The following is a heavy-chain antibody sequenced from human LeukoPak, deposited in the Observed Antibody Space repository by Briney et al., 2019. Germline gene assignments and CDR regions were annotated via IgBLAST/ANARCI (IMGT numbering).Heavy chain of an antibody. Sequence: PSETLSLTCTVSGGSISSGDYYWSWIRQPPGKGLEWIGYIYYSGSTYYNPSLKSRVTISVDTSKNQFSLKLSSVTAADTAVYYCARDIADYYDSSGYFDYWGQGTLVTVSS. D-gene: IGHD3-22*01. CDR3: ARDIADYYDSSGYFDY. J-gene: IGHJ4*02. V-gene: IGHV4-30-4*01. CDR1: GGSISSGDYY. CDR2: IYYSGST.